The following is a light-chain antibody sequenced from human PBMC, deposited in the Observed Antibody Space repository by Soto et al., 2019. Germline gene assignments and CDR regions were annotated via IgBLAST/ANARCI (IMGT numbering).Light chain of an antibody. J-gene: IGKJ2*01. CDR1: HDIKNY. Sequence: DIQLTQSPPSLSASEGDRVTITCQASHDIKNYLNWYQQKPGKAPKLLIYDADNLQTGVPSRFSGSGAGTEFTFTIGSPQPEDVATYFCQQFDVLPPYTFGQGTKVDIK. CDR3: QQFDVLPPYT. V-gene: IGKV1-33*01. CDR2: DAD.